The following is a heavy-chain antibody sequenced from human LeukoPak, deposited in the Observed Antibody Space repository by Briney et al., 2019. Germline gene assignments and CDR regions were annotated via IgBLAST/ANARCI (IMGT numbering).Heavy chain of an antibody. D-gene: IGHD3-10*01. CDR1: GFTFDDYA. V-gene: IGHV3-9*03. CDR3: AKDRGNSPVGVFDY. Sequence: GGSLRLSCAASGFTFDDYAMHWVRQAPGKGLEWVSGISWNSGSIGYADSVKGRFTISRDNAKNSLYLQMNSLRAEDMALYYCAKDRGNSPVGVFDYWGQGTLVTVSS. J-gene: IGHJ4*02. CDR2: ISWNSGSI.